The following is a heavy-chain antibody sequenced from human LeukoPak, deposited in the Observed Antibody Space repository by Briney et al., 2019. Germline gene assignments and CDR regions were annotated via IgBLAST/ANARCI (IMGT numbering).Heavy chain of an antibody. CDR1: GGSISSYY. V-gene: IGHV4-59*01. Sequence: SETLSLTCTVSGGSISSYYWSWIRQPPGKRLEWIGYIYYNGSTNYNPSLKSRVTISVDTSKNQFSLKLSSVTAADTAVYYCAREKWELLPFFDYWGQGTLVTVSS. J-gene: IGHJ4*02. D-gene: IGHD1-26*01. CDR2: IYYNGST. CDR3: AREKWELLPFFDY.